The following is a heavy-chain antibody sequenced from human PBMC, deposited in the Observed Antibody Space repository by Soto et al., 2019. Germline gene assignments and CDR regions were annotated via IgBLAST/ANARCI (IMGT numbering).Heavy chain of an antibody. Sequence: PGGSLRLSCLASRFTFSSHAMHWVRQAPGKGLEYVSSISSNGDSTYYADSVKGRFTISRDNSKNTMYLQMSSLRAEDTAVYYCVKYYYDSSGYYGLNAFDIWGQGTMVTVSS. CDR2: ISSNGDST. D-gene: IGHD3-22*01. J-gene: IGHJ3*02. CDR3: VKYYYDSSGYYGLNAFDI. V-gene: IGHV3-64D*06. CDR1: RFTFSSHA.